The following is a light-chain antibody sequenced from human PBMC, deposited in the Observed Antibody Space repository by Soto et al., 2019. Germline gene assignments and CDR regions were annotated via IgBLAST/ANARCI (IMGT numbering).Light chain of an antibody. CDR2: DVS. CDR1: SSNVGGFKY. V-gene: IGLV2-11*01. Sequence: QSALTQPRSVSGSPGQSVTISCTATSSNVGGFKYVSWYQQLPGKAPKLIIYDVSERSLGVPDRFSGSKSGNTASLTISGLRAEDEADYPCCSWAGTYTFVFGPGTKLTVL. CDR3: CSWAGTYTFV. J-gene: IGLJ1*01.